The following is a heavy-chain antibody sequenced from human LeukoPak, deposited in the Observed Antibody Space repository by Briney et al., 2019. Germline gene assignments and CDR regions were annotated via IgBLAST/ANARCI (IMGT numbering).Heavy chain of an antibody. CDR1: GYSISRGYS. CDR2: IYHSGRT. V-gene: IGHV4-38-2*02. J-gene: IGHJ4*02. Sequence: SETLSLTCTVSGYSISRGYSWGWIRQPPGKGLEWIGNIYHSGRTNYSPSLKSRVTISVDTSKNQFSLQRNSVTPQDTAVYYCASHFLSRTGTTWGTFDYWGQGTLVTVSS. D-gene: IGHD1-1*01. CDR3: ASHFLSRTGTTWGTFDY.